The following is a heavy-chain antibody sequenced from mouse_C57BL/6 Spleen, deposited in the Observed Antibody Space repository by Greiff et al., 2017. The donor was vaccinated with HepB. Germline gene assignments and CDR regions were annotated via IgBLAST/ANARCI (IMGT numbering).Heavy chain of an antibody. V-gene: IGHV1-39*01. J-gene: IGHJ3*01. Sequence: VQLQQSGPELVKPGASVKISCKASGYSFTDYNMNWVKQSKGKSLEWIGVINPNYGTTSYNQKFKGKATLTVDQSSSTAYMQLNSLTSEDSAVYYCARPLYGSSYDWFAYWGQGTLVTVSA. CDR3: ARPLYGSSYDWFAY. CDR2: INPNYGTT. D-gene: IGHD1-1*01. CDR1: GYSFTDYN.